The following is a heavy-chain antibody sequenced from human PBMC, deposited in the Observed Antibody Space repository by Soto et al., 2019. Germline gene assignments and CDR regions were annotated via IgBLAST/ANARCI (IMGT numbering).Heavy chain of an antibody. D-gene: IGHD2-15*01. CDR1: GISLSPYW. J-gene: IGHJ4*02. Sequence: EAQLVESGGGLVQPGGSLRLSCTGSGISLSPYWMHWVRQAPGKGLVWVSRINPESTTITYADSVKGRFTISRDNAENTLFLHMNSLSAEDTGVYYCTKDTFGGRDSWGQGTLVTVSS. CDR3: TKDTFGGRDS. V-gene: IGHV3-74*03. CDR2: INPESTTI.